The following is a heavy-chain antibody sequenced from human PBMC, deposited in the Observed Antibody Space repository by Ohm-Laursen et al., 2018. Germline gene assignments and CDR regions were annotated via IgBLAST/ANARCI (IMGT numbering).Heavy chain of an antibody. D-gene: IGHD2-15*01. CDR1: GFTFNNFG. Sequence: SLRLSCAASGFTFNNFGMHWVRQAPGRGLEWVAVVSYDERYKNYVDSVKGRFTVSRDNSKDTLYLQMNSLRNEDTAIYYCAKDVGAAFAYDSWGQGTLVTVSS. J-gene: IGHJ4*02. CDR2: VSYDERYK. CDR3: AKDVGAAFAYDS. V-gene: IGHV3-30*18.